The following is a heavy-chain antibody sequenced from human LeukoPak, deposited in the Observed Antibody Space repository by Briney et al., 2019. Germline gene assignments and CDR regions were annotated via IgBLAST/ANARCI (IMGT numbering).Heavy chain of an antibody. CDR3: ARGAAGSTPDYYYFGLDV. J-gene: IGHJ6*02. Sequence: GESLNISCKGSGYSSTSYWIGWVRRMPGKGLEWLGIIFPGDSDTRYSPSFQGQVTISADKSINTAHLQWSSLKASDTAMYYCARGAAGSTPDYYYFGLDVWGQGTTVRVSS. D-gene: IGHD6-13*01. V-gene: IGHV5-51*01. CDR1: GYSSTSYW. CDR2: IFPGDSDT.